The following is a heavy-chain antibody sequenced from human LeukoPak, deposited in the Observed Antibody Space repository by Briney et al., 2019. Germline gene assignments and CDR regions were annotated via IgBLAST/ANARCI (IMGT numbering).Heavy chain of an antibody. CDR1: GFTFTSSA. J-gene: IGHJ4*02. CDR3: AADYYGSGNFDY. Sequence: SVKVSCKASGFTFTSSAMQWVRQARGQRLEWIGWIVVGSGNTNYAQKFQERVTITRDMSTSTAYMELSSLRSEDTAVYYCAADYYGSGNFDYWGQGTLVTVSS. D-gene: IGHD3-10*01. V-gene: IGHV1-58*02. CDR2: IVVGSGNT.